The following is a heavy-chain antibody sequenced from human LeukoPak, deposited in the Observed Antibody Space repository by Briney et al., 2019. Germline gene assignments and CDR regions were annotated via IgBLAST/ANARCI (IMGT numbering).Heavy chain of an antibody. CDR3: ARESTAGSSWLYY. CDR1: GGTFSSYA. V-gene: IGHV1-69*05. Sequence: SVKVSCKASGGTFSSYAISWVRQAPGQGLEWMGRIIPIFGTANYAQKFQGRVTITTDESTSTAYMELSSLRSEDTAVYYCARESTAGSSWLYYWGQGTLVTVSS. CDR2: IIPIFGTA. J-gene: IGHJ4*02. D-gene: IGHD6-13*01.